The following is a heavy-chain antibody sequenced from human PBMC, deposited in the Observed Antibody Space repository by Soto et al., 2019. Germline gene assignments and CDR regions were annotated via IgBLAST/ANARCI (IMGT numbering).Heavy chain of an antibody. CDR2: IKSKTDGGTT. D-gene: IGHD3-10*01. Sequence: PGGSLRLSCAASGFTFSNAWMNWVRQAPGKGLEWVGRIKSKTDGGTTDYAAPVKGRFTISRDDSKNTLCLQMNSLKTEDTAVYYCTTDWAYGSGSYSYYYGMDVWGQGTTVTVSS. J-gene: IGHJ6*02. V-gene: IGHV3-15*07. CDR3: TTDWAYGSGSYSYYYGMDV. CDR1: GFTFSNAW.